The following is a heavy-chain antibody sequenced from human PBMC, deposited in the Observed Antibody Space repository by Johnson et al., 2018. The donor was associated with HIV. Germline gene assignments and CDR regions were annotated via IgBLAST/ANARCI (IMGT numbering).Heavy chain of an antibody. V-gene: IGHV3-30*04. D-gene: IGHD2-21*01. CDR1: GFIFSSYA. CDR3: AREESIVVVIAIQAFDI. CDR2: ISYDGSNE. J-gene: IGHJ3*02. Sequence: QVQLVESGGGVVQPGRSLRLSCAASGFIFSSYAIHWVRQAPGKGLEWVAVISYDGSNEFYADSVKGRFTISRDNSKNTLYLQMNSLRDEDTAVYYCAREESIVVVIAIQAFDIWGQGTMVTVSS.